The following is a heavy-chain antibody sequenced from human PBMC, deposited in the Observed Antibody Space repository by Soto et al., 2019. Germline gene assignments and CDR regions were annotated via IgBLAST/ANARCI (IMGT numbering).Heavy chain of an antibody. D-gene: IGHD4-17*01. CDR2: ISHDGHA. CDR3: ARQVYGYYLGRNWFSP. V-gene: IGHV4-39*01. CDR1: GDSISDSRYY. J-gene: IGHJ5*02. Sequence: SETRSLTCSVLGDSISDSRYYWGWIRQSPEKGLEWIGSISHDGHAYYNPSLKSRVTLFADTSRNQFSLKMKSVTVADTALYFCARQVYGYYLGRNWFSPSGQRALVTVSS.